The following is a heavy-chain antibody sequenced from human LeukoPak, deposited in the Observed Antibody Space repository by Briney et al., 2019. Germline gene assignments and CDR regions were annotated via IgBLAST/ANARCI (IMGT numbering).Heavy chain of an antibody. V-gene: IGHV3-7*03. D-gene: IGHD3-10*01. J-gene: IGHJ4*02. Sequence: PGGSLRLSCAASGFTFSSYWMSWVRQAPGKGPEWVANIKQDGSEKYYVDSVKGRFTISRDNAKNSLYLQMNSLRAEDTALYHCARGSYGSGSYSDYWGQGTLVTVSS. CDR2: IKQDGSEK. CDR3: ARGSYGSGSYSDY. CDR1: GFTFSSYW.